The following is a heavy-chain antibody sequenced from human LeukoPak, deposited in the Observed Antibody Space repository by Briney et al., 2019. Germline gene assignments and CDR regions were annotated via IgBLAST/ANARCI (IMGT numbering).Heavy chain of an antibody. CDR2: IIPILGIA. J-gene: IGHJ4*02. D-gene: IGHD3-22*01. CDR1: GGTFSSYA. CDR3: AREGPWDYYDSSGYPLFDY. Sequence: SVTVSCKASGGTFSSYAISWVRQAPGQGLEWMGRIIPILGIANYAQKFQGRVTITADKSTSTAYMELSSLRSEDTAVYYCAREGPWDYYDSSGYPLFDYWGQGTLVTVSS. V-gene: IGHV1-69*04.